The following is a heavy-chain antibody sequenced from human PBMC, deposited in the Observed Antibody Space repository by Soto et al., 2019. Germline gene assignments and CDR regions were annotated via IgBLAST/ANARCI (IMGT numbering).Heavy chain of an antibody. CDR2: IYFTGKT. CDR3: AKDPSPQPTPAVTPGWFGP. Sequence: SETLSLTCSVSGGSIREGGYYWAWIRQRPGKGLEWMGFIYFTGKTNYNPSFESRLSMSVDMSRSQLSLRLTSVTAADTAVYFCAKDPSPQPTPAVTPGWFGPWGPGILVTVSS. V-gene: IGHV4-31*03. D-gene: IGHD6-25*01. J-gene: IGHJ5*02. CDR1: GGSIREGGYY.